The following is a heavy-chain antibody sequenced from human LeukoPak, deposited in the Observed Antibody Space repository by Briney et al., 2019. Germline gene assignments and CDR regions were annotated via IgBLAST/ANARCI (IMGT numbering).Heavy chain of an antibody. CDR3: VRDGSSWGNFDY. CDR1: GFTFSSYT. Sequence: GRSLRLSCAASGFTFSSYTMNWVRQAPGKGLEWVSYISSSSRTIYYADSVKGRFTIARDNAKNSLYLQMNSLRTEDTAVYYCVRDGSSWGNFDYWGQGTLVSVSS. D-gene: IGHD7-27*01. CDR2: ISSSSRTI. J-gene: IGHJ4*02. V-gene: IGHV3-48*01.